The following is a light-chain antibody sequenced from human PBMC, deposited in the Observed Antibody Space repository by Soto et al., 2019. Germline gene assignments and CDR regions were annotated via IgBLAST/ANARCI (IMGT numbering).Light chain of an antibody. Sequence: EIVMTQSPATLSVSPGERATLSCRASQSVSSTLAWYQQKPGQPPRLVIYGASTRATGVPARFSGSGSGTEFTLTISSLQSEDFAVYYCQQYKDWPPITFGQGTRLEIK. CDR3: QQYKDWPPIT. J-gene: IGKJ5*01. V-gene: IGKV3-15*01. CDR1: QSVSST. CDR2: GAS.